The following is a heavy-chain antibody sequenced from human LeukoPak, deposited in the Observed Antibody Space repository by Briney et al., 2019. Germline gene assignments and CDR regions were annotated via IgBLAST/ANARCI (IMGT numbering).Heavy chain of an antibody. V-gene: IGHV4-4*09. D-gene: IGHD6-13*01. Sequence: PSETLSLTCTVSGGSISSYYWSWIRQPPGKGLEWIGYIYTSGSTNYNPSLKSRVTISVDTSKNQFSLKLSSVTGADTAVYYCARWGTAAGRALDYWGQGTLVTVSS. CDR3: ARWGTAAGRALDY. CDR1: GGSISSYY. J-gene: IGHJ4*02. CDR2: IYTSGST.